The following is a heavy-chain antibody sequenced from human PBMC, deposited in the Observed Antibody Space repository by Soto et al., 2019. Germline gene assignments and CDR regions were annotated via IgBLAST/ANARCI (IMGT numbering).Heavy chain of an antibody. CDR1: GGTFSSYA. J-gene: IGHJ6*02. CDR3: ARAGECSGGRCYSGPEGIDV. Sequence: ASVKVSCKASGGTFSSYAISWVRQAPGQGLEWMGGIIPIFGTANYAQKFQGRVTITADESTSTAYMELSSLRSEDTAVYYCARAGECSGGRCYSGPEGIDVWGQGTKVTVSS. CDR2: IIPIFGTA. D-gene: IGHD2-15*01. V-gene: IGHV1-69*13.